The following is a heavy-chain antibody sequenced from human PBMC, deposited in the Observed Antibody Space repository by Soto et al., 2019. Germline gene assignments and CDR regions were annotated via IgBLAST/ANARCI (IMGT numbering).Heavy chain of an antibody. D-gene: IGHD2-2*01. CDR1: GYNFNGYY. Sequence: ASVKVSCKASGYNFNGYYLHWVRQAPGQGLEWMGWINPNTGAATYGQKFQGRVTMTRDRSISTAYMELSRLRSDDTAVYYCARGDYQLLERGGAFDPWGQGTLVTVSS. CDR2: INPNTGAA. J-gene: IGHJ5*02. V-gene: IGHV1-2*02. CDR3: ARGDYQLLERGGAFDP.